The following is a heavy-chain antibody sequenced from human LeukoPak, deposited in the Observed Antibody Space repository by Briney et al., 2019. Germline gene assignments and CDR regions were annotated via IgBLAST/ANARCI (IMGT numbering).Heavy chain of an antibody. CDR1: GGSISSYY. V-gene: IGHV4-59*12. CDR2: IYYSGST. J-gene: IGHJ4*02. Sequence: SETLSLTCTVSGGSISSYYWSWIRQPPGKGLEWIGYIYYSGSTNYNPSLKSRVTISVDTSKNQFSLKLSSVTAADTAVYYCARGPSVWLVPLFDYWGQGTLVTVSS. CDR3: ARGPSVWLVPLFDY. D-gene: IGHD5-18*01.